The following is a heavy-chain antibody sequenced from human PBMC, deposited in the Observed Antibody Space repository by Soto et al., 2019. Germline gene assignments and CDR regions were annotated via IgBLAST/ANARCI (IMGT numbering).Heavy chain of an antibody. D-gene: IGHD1-1*01. J-gene: IGHJ6*03. V-gene: IGHV1-8*01. CDR3: ARSQLELLLDYYYYMDV. Sequence: GASVKVSCKDSGYTFTSYDINWARQATGQGLEWMGWMNPNSGNTGYAQKFQGRVTMTRNTSISTAYMELSSLRSEDTAVYYCARSQLELLLDYYYYMDVWGKGTTVTVSS. CDR1: GYTFTSYD. CDR2: MNPNSGNT.